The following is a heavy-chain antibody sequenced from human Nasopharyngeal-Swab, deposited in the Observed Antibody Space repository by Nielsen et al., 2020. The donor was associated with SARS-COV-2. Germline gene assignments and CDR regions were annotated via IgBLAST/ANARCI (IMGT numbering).Heavy chain of an antibody. Sequence: SETLSLTCTVSGGSISSSDYYWSWIRQPPGKGLEWIGYIYYSGSTYYNPSLKSRVTISVDTSKNQFSLKLSSVTAADTAVYYCARLAYYYYYYMDVWGKGTTVTVSS. J-gene: IGHJ6*03. CDR2: IYYSGST. V-gene: IGHV4-30-4*08. CDR3: ARLAYYYYYYMDV. CDR1: GGSISSSDYY.